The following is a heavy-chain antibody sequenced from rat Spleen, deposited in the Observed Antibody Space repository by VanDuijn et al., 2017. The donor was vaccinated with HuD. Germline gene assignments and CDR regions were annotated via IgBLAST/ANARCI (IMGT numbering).Heavy chain of an antibody. J-gene: IGHJ3*01. D-gene: IGHD1-4*01. CDR2: ISPSGGTT. CDR3: ARPNYPGFNYFDY. CDR1: GFTFSDYD. V-gene: IGHV5-25*01. Sequence: EVQLVESGGGLVQPGRSLTLSCAASGFTFSDYDMAWVRQAPTKGLEWVASISPSGGTTYYRDSVKGRFTISRDNTKTTLFLQMDSLRSEDTATYYCARPNYPGFNYFDYWGQGTLVTVSS.